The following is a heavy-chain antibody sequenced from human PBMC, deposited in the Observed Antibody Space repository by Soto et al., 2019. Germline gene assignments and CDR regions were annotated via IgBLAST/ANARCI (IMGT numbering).Heavy chain of an antibody. CDR3: ASLGYCSGTGCFFFQY. Sequence: PSETLSLTCAVSGYSISSGYYWGWIRQAPGEGMEWIASVFHSGNTYYNPSLRSRVTISVDTSKNQFSLKVTSVTAADTAVYYCASLGYCSGTGCFFFQYWGQGRVVTVS. D-gene: IGHD2-2*01. V-gene: IGHV4-38-2*01. CDR1: GYSISSGYY. CDR2: VFHSGNT. J-gene: IGHJ4*02.